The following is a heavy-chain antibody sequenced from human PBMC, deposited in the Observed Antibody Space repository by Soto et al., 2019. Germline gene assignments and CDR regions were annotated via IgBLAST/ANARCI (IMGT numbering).Heavy chain of an antibody. CDR3: ARPISSSWLDP. Sequence: SETLSLTCTVSGGSISSYYWSWIRQPPGKGLEWIGYIYYSGSTNYNPSLKSRVTISVDTSKNQFSLKLSSVTAADTAVYYCARPISSSWLDPWGQGTLVTVSS. D-gene: IGHD6-13*01. CDR1: GGSISSYY. V-gene: IGHV4-59*01. J-gene: IGHJ5*02. CDR2: IYYSGST.